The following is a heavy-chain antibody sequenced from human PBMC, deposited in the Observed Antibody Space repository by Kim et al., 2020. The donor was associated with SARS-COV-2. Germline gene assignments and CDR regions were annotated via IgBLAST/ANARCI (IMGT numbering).Heavy chain of an antibody. Sequence: PSLKSRVTISVDTSKNQFSRKLSSVTAADTAVYYCARARITMIVVVKYFDYWGQGTLVTVSS. V-gene: IGHV4-31*02. J-gene: IGHJ4*02. D-gene: IGHD3-22*01. CDR3: ARARITMIVVVKYFDY.